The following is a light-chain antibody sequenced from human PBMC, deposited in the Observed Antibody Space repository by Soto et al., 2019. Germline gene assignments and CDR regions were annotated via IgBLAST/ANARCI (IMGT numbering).Light chain of an antibody. CDR2: SAS. V-gene: IGKV1-12*01. J-gene: IGKJ4*01. CDR3: QQSDTLPIT. CDR1: QGINTW. Sequence: DIQMTQSPPSVSAFVGDRVTITCRASQGINTWLAWYQQKPGKAPKLLMYSASILHTGVSSRFTGGGSGTEFTLTINSLQPEDFATYYCQQSDTLPITFGGGTKVDIK.